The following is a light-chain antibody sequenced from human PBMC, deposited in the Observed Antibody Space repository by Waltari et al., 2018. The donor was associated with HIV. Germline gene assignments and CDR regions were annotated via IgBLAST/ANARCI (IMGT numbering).Light chain of an antibody. J-gene: IGLJ3*02. Sequence: SYELTQSPSVSVSPGQTASITCSGSKLGQKHVYWYVTKAGQSPGLVIFQDVKRPSGIPERFSGSNSGNTATLTISGIQAMDEAEYYCQAWDSGTVVFGGGTKLTVL. CDR3: QAWDSGTVV. V-gene: IGLV3-1*01. CDR2: QDV. CDR1: KLGQKH.